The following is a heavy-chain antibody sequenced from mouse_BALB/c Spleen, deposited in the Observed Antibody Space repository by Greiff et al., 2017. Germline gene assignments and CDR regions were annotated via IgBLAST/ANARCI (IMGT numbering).Heavy chain of an antibody. CDR2: INSNGGST. V-gene: IGHV5-6-3*01. J-gene: IGHJ2*01. CDR3: AREGYDYFFDY. Sequence: EVKLMESGGGLVQPGGSLKLSCAASGFTFSSYGMSWVRQTPDKRLELVATINSNGGSTYYPDSVKGRFTISRDNAKNTLYLQMSSLKSEDTAMYYCAREGYDYFFDYWGQGTTLTVSS. D-gene: IGHD2-4*01. CDR1: GFTFSSYG.